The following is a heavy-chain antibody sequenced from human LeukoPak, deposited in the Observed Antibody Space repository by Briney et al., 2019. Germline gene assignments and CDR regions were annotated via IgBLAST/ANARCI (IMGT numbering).Heavy chain of an antibody. D-gene: IGHD2-15*01. Sequence: PGRSLRLSCAASGFTFSSYGMHWVRQAPGKGLEWVAVISYDGSNKYYADSVKGRFTISRDNSKNTLYLQMNSLRAEDTAVYYCAVDIVVVVAATDFDYWGQETLVTVSS. V-gene: IGHV3-30*03. CDR3: AVDIVVVVAATDFDY. J-gene: IGHJ4*02. CDR1: GFTFSSYG. CDR2: ISYDGSNK.